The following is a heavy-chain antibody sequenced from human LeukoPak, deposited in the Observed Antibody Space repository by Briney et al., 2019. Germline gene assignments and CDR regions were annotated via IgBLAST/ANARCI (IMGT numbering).Heavy chain of an antibody. CDR1: GFTLSDYY. Sequence: LRLSCAASGFTLSDYYMTWIRQPPGKGLEWIGSISYSGSTYYNPSLKSRVTISVDTSKNQFSLKLSSVTAADTAVYYCARDQGYYGSGFWGQGTLVTVSS. D-gene: IGHD3-10*01. V-gene: IGHV4-38-2*02. CDR2: ISYSGST. CDR3: ARDQGYYGSGF. J-gene: IGHJ4*02.